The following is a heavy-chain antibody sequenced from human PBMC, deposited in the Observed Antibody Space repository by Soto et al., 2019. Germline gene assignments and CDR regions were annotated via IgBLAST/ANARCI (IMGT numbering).Heavy chain of an antibody. CDR2: IYYSGSA. CDR1: GGSITNRY. D-gene: IGHD3-3*01. V-gene: IGHV4-59*01. Sequence: SSETLSLTCSVSGGSITNRYWSWIRQPPGKGLEWIGYIYYSGSAKYNPSLKSRVTISVDTSKNQFSLKLSSVTAADTALYYCARGGLLYCTKGVRHPFYFCGQGSFVPVS. CDR3: ARGGLLYCTKGVRHPFYF. J-gene: IGHJ4*02.